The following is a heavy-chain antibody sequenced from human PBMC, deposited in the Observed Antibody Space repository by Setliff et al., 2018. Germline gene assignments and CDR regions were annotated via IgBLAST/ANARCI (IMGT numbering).Heavy chain of an antibody. V-gene: IGHV3-15*01. Sequence: GGSLRLSCVASGFTFTNSWMNWVRQAPGKGLEWVGRIKSKPDGGTTDYAAPVKGRFTISRDDSESTLYLQMNSLKTEDTAVYYCTTDPYWSDYWGQGTLVTVSS. J-gene: IGHJ4*02. CDR2: IKSKPDGGTT. CDR1: GFTFTNSW. CDR3: TTDPYWSDY. D-gene: IGHD2-8*02.